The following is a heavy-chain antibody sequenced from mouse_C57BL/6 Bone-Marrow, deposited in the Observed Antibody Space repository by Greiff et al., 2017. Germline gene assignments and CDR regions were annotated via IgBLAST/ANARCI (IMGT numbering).Heavy chain of an antibody. D-gene: IGHD1-1*01. CDR3: ARRDFITTVVATRYYFDY. CDR1: GFTFSSYT. CDR2: ISGGGGNT. Sequence: EVQLVESGGGLVKPGGSLKLSCAASGFTFSSYTMSWVRQTPEKRLEWVATISGGGGNTYYPDSVKGRFTISRDNAKNTLYLQMSSLRSEDTALYYCARRDFITTVVATRYYFDYWGQGTTLTVSS. V-gene: IGHV5-9*01. J-gene: IGHJ2*01.